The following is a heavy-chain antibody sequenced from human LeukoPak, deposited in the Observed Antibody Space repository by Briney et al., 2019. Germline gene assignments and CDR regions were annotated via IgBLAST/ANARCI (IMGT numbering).Heavy chain of an antibody. Sequence: PGGSLRLSCAASGFTFSSYEMNWVRQAPGKGLEWVSYISSSGSTIYYADSVKGRFTISRDNAKNSLYLQMNSLRAEDTAVYYCARAGGVTAFDYWGQGTLVTVSS. J-gene: IGHJ4*02. CDR1: GFTFSSYE. CDR3: ARAGGVTAFDY. CDR2: ISSSGSTI. D-gene: IGHD2-21*02. V-gene: IGHV3-48*03.